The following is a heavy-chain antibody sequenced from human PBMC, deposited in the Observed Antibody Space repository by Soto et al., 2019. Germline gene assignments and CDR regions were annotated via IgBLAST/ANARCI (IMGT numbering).Heavy chain of an antibody. CDR2: IIPIFGTA. CDR1: GGTFSSYA. D-gene: IGHD2-15*01. Sequence: SEKVSCKASGGTFSSYAISWVRQAPGQGLEWMGGIIPIFGTANYAQKLQGRVTITADESTSTAYMELSSLRSEDTAVYYCARSGEFYCSGGSCYFDYWGQGTLVTVSS. V-gene: IGHV1-69*13. J-gene: IGHJ4*02. CDR3: ARSGEFYCSGGSCYFDY.